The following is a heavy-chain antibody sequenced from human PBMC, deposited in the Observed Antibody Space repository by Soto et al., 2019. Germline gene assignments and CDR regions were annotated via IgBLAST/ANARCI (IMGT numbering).Heavy chain of an antibody. D-gene: IGHD6-19*01. J-gene: IGHJ4*02. CDR1: GFSLSSTRVA. CDR3: AHSVVAGLGYYFDY. CDR2: IYWDDDK. Sequence: QITLKESGPPLVKPTQTLTLTCTFSGFSLSSTRVAVGWIRQPPGKALEWLALIYWDDDKRYRPFLKSRLTITKDTSKNQVVLTMTNMDPVDTATYYCAHSVVAGLGYYFDYWGQGTLVTVSS. V-gene: IGHV2-5*02.